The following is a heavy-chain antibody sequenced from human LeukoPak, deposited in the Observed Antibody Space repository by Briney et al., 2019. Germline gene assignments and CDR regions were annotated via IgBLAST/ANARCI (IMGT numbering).Heavy chain of an antibody. J-gene: IGHJ6*02. CDR1: GGSVSSGSYY. V-gene: IGHV4-61*01. Sequence: SESLSLTCTVSGGSVSSGSYYWRWIRQPPGKGLEWIGNIYHSGSTRYSPSLKSRVTISIDTSKNQFSLKLSSVTAADTAVYYCASRVAGTSMDVWGQGTTVTVSS. CDR3: ASRVAGTSMDV. CDR2: IYHSGST. D-gene: IGHD6-19*01.